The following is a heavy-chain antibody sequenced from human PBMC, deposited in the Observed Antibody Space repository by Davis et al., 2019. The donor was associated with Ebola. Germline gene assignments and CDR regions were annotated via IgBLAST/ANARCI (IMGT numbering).Heavy chain of an antibody. V-gene: IGHV3-73*01. CDR1: GFTFSGSA. CDR2: IRSKANSYAT. J-gene: IGHJ3*01. Sequence: GGSLRLSCAASGFTFSGSAMHWVRQASGKGLEWVGRIRSKANSYATAYAASVKGRFTISRDDSKNTAYLQMNSLKIEDTAVYHCAREVNNAFDVWAQGTMVIVSS. CDR3: AREVNNAFDV. D-gene: IGHD3-22*01.